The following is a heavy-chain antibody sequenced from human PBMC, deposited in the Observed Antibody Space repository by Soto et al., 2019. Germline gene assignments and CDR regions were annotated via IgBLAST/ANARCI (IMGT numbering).Heavy chain of an antibody. J-gene: IGHJ4*02. Sequence: SETLSLTCAVCGGSISSGGYSWSWIRQPPGKGLEWIGYTYHSGSTYYNPSLKSRVTISVDRSKNQFSLKLSSVTAADTAVYYCARTSDSSGYFDYWGQGTLVTVSS. CDR1: GGSISSGGYS. V-gene: IGHV4-30-2*01. D-gene: IGHD3-22*01. CDR2: TYHSGST. CDR3: ARTSDSSGYFDY.